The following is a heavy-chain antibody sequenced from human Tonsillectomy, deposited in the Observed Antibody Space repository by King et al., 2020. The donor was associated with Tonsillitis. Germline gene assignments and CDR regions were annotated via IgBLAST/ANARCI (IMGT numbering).Heavy chain of an antibody. J-gene: IGHJ4*02. CDR1: GGSISSSSYY. CDR2: IYYSGST. D-gene: IGHD3-10*01. CDR3: ARTITRVRGVPDY. Sequence: QLQESGPGLVKPSETLSLTCTVSGGSISSSSYYWGWIRQPPGKGLEWIGSIYYSGSTHYNPSLKSRVTISVDTSKNQFSLKLSSVTAADTAVYYCARTITRVRGVPDYWGQGTLVTVSS. V-gene: IGHV4-39*01.